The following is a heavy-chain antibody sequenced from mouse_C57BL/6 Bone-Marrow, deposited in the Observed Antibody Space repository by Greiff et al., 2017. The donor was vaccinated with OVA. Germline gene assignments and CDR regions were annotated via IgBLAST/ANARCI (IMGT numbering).Heavy chain of an antibody. D-gene: IGHD2-4*01. CDR1: GFNIKDDY. Sequence: VQLKESGAELVRPGASVKLSCTASGFNIKDDYMHWVKQRPEQGLEWIGWIDPENGDTEYASKFQGKATITADTSSNTAYLQLSSLTSEDTAVYYCTRDYDAPYYFDYWGQGTTLTVSS. CDR2: IDPENGDT. CDR3: TRDYDAPYYFDY. J-gene: IGHJ2*01. V-gene: IGHV14-4*01.